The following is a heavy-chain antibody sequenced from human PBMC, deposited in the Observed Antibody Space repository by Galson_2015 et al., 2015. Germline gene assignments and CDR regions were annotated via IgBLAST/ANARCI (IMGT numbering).Heavy chain of an antibody. J-gene: IGHJ6*03. CDR2: IIPIFGTA. CDR1: GGTFSNYA. Sequence: SVKVSCKASGGTFSNYAISWVRQAPGQGLEWMGGIIPIFGTANYAQKFQGRVTITADESTSTAYMELSSLRSEDTAVYYCARGPLRDHYYYMDVWGKGTTVTASS. V-gene: IGHV1-69*13. D-gene: IGHD3-16*01. CDR3: ARGPLRDHYYYMDV.